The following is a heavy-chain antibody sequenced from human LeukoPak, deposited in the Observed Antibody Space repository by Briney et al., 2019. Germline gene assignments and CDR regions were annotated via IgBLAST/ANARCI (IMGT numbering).Heavy chain of an antibody. CDR2: ISYDGSNK. D-gene: IGHD6-13*01. J-gene: IGHJ4*02. Sequence: GGSLRLSCAASGFTFSSYGMHWVRQAPGKGLEWVAVISYDGSNKYYADSVKGRFTISRDTSTNTLYLQLNSLRVDDTAVYFCAKEWRFSSSWYQHYFDYWGQGTLVTVSS. V-gene: IGHV3-30*18. CDR3: AKEWRFSSSWYQHYFDY. CDR1: GFTFSSYG.